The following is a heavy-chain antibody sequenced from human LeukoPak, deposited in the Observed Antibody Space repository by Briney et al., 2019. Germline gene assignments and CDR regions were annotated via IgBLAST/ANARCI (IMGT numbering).Heavy chain of an antibody. CDR2: LHYSGST. CDR1: GGSISSYY. V-gene: IGHV4-59*01. CDR3: ARGASRPYWYFDL. J-gene: IGHJ2*01. Sequence: SETLSLTCTVSGGSISSYYWSWIRQPPGKGLEWIAYLHYSGSTNYNPSLKSRVTISVDTSKNQFSLKLSSVTAADTAMYYCARGASRPYWYFDLWGRGTLVTVSS.